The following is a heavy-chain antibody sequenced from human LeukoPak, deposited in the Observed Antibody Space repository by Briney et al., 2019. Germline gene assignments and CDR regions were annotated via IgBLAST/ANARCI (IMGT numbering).Heavy chain of an antibody. CDR3: ARDYDGYSYGYYYYYGMDV. CDR2: IYYSGST. D-gene: IGHD5-18*01. CDR1: GGSISSGGYY. Sequence: SQTLSLTCTVSGGSISSGGYYWSWIRQHPGKGLEWIGYIYYSGSTYYNPSLKSRVTISVDTSKNQFSLKLSSVTAADTAVYYCARDYDGYSYGYYYYYGMDVWGQGTTVTVSS. V-gene: IGHV4-31*03. J-gene: IGHJ6*02.